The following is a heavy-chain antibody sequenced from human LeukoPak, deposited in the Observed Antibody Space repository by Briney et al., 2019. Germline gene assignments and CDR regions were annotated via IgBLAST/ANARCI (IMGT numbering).Heavy chain of an antibody. CDR2: IYYSGST. V-gene: IGHV4-59*01. J-gene: IGHJ6*03. D-gene: IGHD5-18*01. Sequence: SETLSLTCTVSGGSISSYYWSCIRQPPGKGLEWIGYIYYSGSTNYNPSLKSRVTISVDTSKNQFSLKLSSVTAADTAVYYCARGNNVGTATWAYYYSMDVWGKGTPVTVSS. CDR1: GGSISSYY. CDR3: ARGNNVGTATWAYYYSMDV.